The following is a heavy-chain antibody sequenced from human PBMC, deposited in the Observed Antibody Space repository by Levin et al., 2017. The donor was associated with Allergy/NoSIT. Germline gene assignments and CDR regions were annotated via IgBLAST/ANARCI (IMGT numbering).Heavy chain of an antibody. CDR3: ARVAAMATGYYYGMDV. Sequence: GGSLRLSCAASGFTFSDYYMSWIRQAPGKGLEWVSYISSSSSYTNYADSVKGRFTISRDNAKNSLYLQMNSLRAEDTAVYYCARVAAMATGYYYGMDVWGQGTTVTVSS. V-gene: IGHV3-11*05. CDR2: ISSSSSYT. CDR1: GFTFSDYY. J-gene: IGHJ6*02. D-gene: IGHD5-18*01.